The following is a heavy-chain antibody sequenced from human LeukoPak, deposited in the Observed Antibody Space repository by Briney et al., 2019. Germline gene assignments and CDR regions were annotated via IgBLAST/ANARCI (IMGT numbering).Heavy chain of an antibody. CDR1: GFTFSSYV. V-gene: IGHV3-7*05. J-gene: IGHJ4*02. CDR2: IKHDGSGK. Sequence: GGSLRLSCVASGFTFSSYVMHWVRQAPGKGLEWVANIKHDGSGKYYVDSVKGRFTISRDNAKSSLFLQMNSLRVEDTAVYYCARGMTTGDWGQGTLVTVSS. CDR3: ARGMTTGD. D-gene: IGHD4-17*01.